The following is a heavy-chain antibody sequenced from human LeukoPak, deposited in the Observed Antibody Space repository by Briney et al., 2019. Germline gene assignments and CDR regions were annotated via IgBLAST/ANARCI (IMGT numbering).Heavy chain of an antibody. D-gene: IGHD6-19*01. Sequence: PSETLSLTCAVSGYSISSGYYWGWIRQPPGKGLEWIGSIYHSGSTYYNPSLKSRVTISVDTSKNQFSLKLSSVTAADTAVYYCARDRGSSGWYDAFDIWGQGTMVTVSS. V-gene: IGHV4-38-2*02. CDR3: ARDRGSSGWYDAFDI. CDR1: GYSISSGYY. J-gene: IGHJ3*02. CDR2: IYHSGST.